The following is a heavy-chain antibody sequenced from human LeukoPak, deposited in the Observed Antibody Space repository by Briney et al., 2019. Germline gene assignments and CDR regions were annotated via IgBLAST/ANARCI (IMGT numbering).Heavy chain of an antibody. CDR2: INHSGST. D-gene: IGHD3-22*01. Sequence: SETLSLTCAVYGGSFSGYYWSWTRQPPGKGLEWIGEINHSGSTNYNPSLKSRVTISVDTSKNQFSLKLSSVTAADTAVYYCARERNYYDSSFDYWGQGTLVTVSS. V-gene: IGHV4-34*01. CDR1: GGSFSGYY. CDR3: ARERNYYDSSFDY. J-gene: IGHJ4*02.